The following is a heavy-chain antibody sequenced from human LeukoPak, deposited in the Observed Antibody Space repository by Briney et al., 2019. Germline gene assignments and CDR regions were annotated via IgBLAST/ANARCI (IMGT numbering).Heavy chain of an antibody. CDR2: ISSSSSTI. J-gene: IGHJ4*02. Sequence: GGSLRLSCAASGFTFSSYSMNWVRQAPGKGLEWVSYISSSSSTIYYADSVKGRFTISRDNSKNTLYLQMNSLRAEDTAVYYCAKARSYNFEYYFDYWGQGTLVTVSS. CDR1: GFTFSSYS. CDR3: AKARSYNFEYYFDY. V-gene: IGHV3-48*01. D-gene: IGHD5-24*01.